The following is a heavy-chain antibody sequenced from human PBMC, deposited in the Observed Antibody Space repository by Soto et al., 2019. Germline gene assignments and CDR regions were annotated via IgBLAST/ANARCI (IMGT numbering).Heavy chain of an antibody. V-gene: IGHV1-46*03. CDR2: INPSGGST. D-gene: IGHD3-22*01. J-gene: IGHJ3*02. CDR3: ARSSRVYYDSSGYNDAFAI. Sequence: ASVKVSCKASGYTFTSYYMHWVRQAPGQGLEWMGIINPSGGSTSYAQKFQGRVTMTRDTSTSTVYMELSSLRSEDTAVYYCARSSRVYYDSSGYNDAFAIWGQGTMVTVSS. CDR1: GYTFTSYY.